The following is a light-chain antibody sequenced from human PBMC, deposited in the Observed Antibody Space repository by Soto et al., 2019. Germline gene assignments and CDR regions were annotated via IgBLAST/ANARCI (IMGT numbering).Light chain of an antibody. CDR1: QSISNY. CDR3: QQSYSPHT. Sequence: DIQMTQSPSSLSASVGDRVTITCRASQSISNYLNWYQQKPGKAPKLLIDAASSLKSGVPSRFSGGGARTDFILTISRQPPEDVTTYYCQQSYSPHTFGHGTKVEIK. CDR2: AAS. J-gene: IGKJ3*01. V-gene: IGKV1-39*01.